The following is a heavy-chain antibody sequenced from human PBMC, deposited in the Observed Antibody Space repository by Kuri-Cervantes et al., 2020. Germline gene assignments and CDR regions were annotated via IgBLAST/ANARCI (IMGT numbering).Heavy chain of an antibody. CDR2: ISSSSSYI. V-gene: IGHV3-21*01. CDR3: ARGALYSGSYYEGY. D-gene: IGHD1-26*01. J-gene: IGHJ4*02. CDR1: GFTFSSYS. Sequence: GESLKISCAASGFTFSSYSMNWVRQAPGEGLEWVSSISSSSSYIYYADSVKGRFTISRDNAKNSLYLQMNSLRAEDTAVYYCARGALYSGSYYEGYWGQGTLVTVSS.